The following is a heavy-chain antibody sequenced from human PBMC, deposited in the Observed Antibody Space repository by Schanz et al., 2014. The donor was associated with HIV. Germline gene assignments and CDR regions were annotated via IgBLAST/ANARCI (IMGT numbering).Heavy chain of an antibody. CDR2: IGSGGGRT. CDR3: YGDESGY. Sequence: VQLVESGGGVVQPGRSLRVSCAASGFMFSSYGMSWVRQAPGKGLEWVSLIGSGGGRTYYADSVKGRFTISRDNSKNTLYLQMNSLRAEDTAVYYCYGDESGYWGQGTLVTVSS. CDR1: GFMFSSYG. V-gene: IGHV3-23*04. J-gene: IGHJ4*02. D-gene: IGHD4-17*01.